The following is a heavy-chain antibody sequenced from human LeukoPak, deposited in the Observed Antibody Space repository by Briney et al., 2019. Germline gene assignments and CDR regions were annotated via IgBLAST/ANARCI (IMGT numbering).Heavy chain of an antibody. V-gene: IGHV3-53*01. CDR1: GFTFSGYW. CDR3: ARGGELRAFDY. CDR2: IYSGGST. D-gene: IGHD1-26*01. J-gene: IGHJ4*02. Sequence: GGSLRLSCAVSGFTFSGYWMSWVRQAPGKGLEWVSVIYSGGSTYYADSVKGRFTISRDNSKNTLYLQMNSLRAEDTAVYYCARGGELRAFDYWGQGTLVTVSS.